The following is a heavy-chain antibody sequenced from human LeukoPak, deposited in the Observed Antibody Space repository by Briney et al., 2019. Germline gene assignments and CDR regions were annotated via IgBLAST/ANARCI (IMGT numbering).Heavy chain of an antibody. CDR1: GGSVSNNNYY. Sequence: SETLSLTCTVSGGSVSNNNYYWGWIRQPPGKGLEWIGSLSYSGSTYYNPSLKSRVTISVDTSKNQFSLKVSSVTAADTAVYYCARVLAAAAHFDYWGQETLVTVPS. D-gene: IGHD6-13*01. CDR2: LSYSGST. V-gene: IGHV4-39*01. CDR3: ARVLAAAAHFDY. J-gene: IGHJ4*02.